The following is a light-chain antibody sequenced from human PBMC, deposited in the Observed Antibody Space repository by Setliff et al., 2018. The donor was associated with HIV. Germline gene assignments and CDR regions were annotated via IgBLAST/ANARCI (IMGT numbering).Light chain of an antibody. CDR2: DAS. V-gene: IGKV3D-20*01. Sequence: TLSLSPGERATLSCRASQTIDSDYLAWYQQKPGLAPRLLIFDASTRATGIPDRFSGSGSGTDFTLTINGLEPEDFAVYYCQQYGSSFTFGPGTKVDIK. J-gene: IGKJ3*01. CDR1: QTIDSDY. CDR3: QQYGSSFT.